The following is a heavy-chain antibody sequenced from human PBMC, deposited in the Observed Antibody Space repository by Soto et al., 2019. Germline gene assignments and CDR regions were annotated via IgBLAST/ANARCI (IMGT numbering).Heavy chain of an antibody. Sequence: SQTLSLTCAVYGGSFGGYDWSWIRQPPGKRLEWIGEVNHSGSTNYNPSLKSRVTISVDTSKNQFSLRLSSVTAADTAVYYCARAIVVLPTGWYFDYWGQGTLVTVSS. V-gene: IGHV4-34*01. CDR3: ARAIVVLPTGWYFDY. CDR1: GGSFGGYD. D-gene: IGHD2-2*01. J-gene: IGHJ4*02. CDR2: VNHSGST.